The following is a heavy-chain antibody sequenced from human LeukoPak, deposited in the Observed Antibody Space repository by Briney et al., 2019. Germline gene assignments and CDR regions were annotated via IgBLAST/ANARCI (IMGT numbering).Heavy chain of an antibody. D-gene: IGHD3-16*01. CDR3: ACLEGAVDY. J-gene: IGHJ4*02. Sequence: PGGSLRLSCVASGFTFSNAWMNWVRQAPGKGLEWVGRIKSKTDGGTTDCAAPVKGRFTISRDDSKNTLYLQMNSLRAEDTAVYYCACLEGAVDYWGQGTLVTVSS. CDR2: IKSKTDGGTT. CDR1: GFTFSNAW. V-gene: IGHV3-15*07.